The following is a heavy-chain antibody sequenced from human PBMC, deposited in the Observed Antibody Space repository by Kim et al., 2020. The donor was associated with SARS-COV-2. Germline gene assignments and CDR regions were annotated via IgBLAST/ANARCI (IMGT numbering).Heavy chain of an antibody. V-gene: IGHV3-30-3*01. J-gene: IGHJ4*02. CDR2: NK. CDR3: ARAVAGTFGY. D-gene: IGHD6-19*01. Sequence: NKYRAASGKGRLTISRGNSKNSMYLQMTSLSAEDTAVYYCARAVAGTFGYSGQGTLVTVSS.